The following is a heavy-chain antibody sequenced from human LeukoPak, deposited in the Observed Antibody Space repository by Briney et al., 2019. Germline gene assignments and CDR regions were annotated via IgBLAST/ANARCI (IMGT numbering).Heavy chain of an antibody. CDR2: ISSSGTTI. J-gene: IGHJ4*02. D-gene: IGHD4-23*01. CDR3: ARDYGGRLFDC. V-gene: IGHV3-48*03. Sequence: GGSLRLSCAASGFTFSGCDMNWVRQAPGKGLEWVSFISSSGTTIHYADSVKGRFTISRDNAKNSLYLQMNSLRAEDTAVYYCARDYGGRLFDCWGQGSLVTVSS. CDR1: GFTFSGCD.